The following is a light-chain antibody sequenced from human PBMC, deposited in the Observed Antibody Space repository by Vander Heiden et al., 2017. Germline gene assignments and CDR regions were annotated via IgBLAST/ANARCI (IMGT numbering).Light chain of an antibody. V-gene: IGLV2-14*03. J-gene: IGLJ2*01. CDR2: DVT. Sequence: ALTLPGPLSGNPRQSSSIACTGTSSDVGGYNYVSWYQQHPGKAPKLMNYDVTNRPSEISNRFSGSKSGNTASLTIAELQADDAADYYCSSYTTSTSVIFGGGTKLTVL. CDR3: SSYTTSTSVI. CDR1: SSDVGGYNY.